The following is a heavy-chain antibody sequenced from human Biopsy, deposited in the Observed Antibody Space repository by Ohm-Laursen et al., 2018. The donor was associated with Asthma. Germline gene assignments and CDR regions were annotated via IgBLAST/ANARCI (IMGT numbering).Heavy chain of an antibody. J-gene: IGHJ3*02. CDR2: ISKDASTQ. CDR3: VRDGTDDAFDI. CDR1: GFSFSNFA. V-gene: IGHV3-30*01. D-gene: IGHD1-1*01. Sequence: SLRLSCAASGFSFSNFAIHWVRQAPGKELEWVGVISKDASTQDYADSVKGRFTMARDNSKNTLDLQMNSLREEDTAVYYCVRDGTDDAFDIWGQGTVVTVSS.